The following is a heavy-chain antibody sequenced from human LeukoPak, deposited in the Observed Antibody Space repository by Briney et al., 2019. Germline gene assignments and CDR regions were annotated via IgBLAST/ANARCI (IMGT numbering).Heavy chain of an antibody. CDR1: GYTFTSYG. D-gene: IGHD3-22*01. CDR2: ISAYNGNT. J-gene: IGHJ3*02. V-gene: IGHV1-18*01. CDR3: ARAGVWDYSDSSGYHNAAFDI. Sequence: GASVKVSCKASGYTFTSYGISWVRQAPGQGLEWMGWISAYNGNTNYAQKLQGRVTMTTDTSTSTAYMGLRSLRSDDTAVYYCARAGVWDYSDSSGYHNAAFDIWGQGTMVTVSS.